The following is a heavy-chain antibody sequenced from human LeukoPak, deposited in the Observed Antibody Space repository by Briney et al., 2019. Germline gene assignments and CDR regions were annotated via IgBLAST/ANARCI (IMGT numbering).Heavy chain of an antibody. D-gene: IGHD5/OR15-5a*01. Sequence: GGSLRLSCAASGFTFSTYWMSWVRQAPGKGLEWVANIKQDGSEKYYVDSVKGRFTISRDNAKNSLYLQMNSLRAEDTAVYYCARWDGVYEGAEWFDPWGQGTLVTASS. CDR2: IKQDGSEK. CDR3: ARWDGVYEGAEWFDP. CDR1: GFTFSTYW. J-gene: IGHJ5*02. V-gene: IGHV3-7*01.